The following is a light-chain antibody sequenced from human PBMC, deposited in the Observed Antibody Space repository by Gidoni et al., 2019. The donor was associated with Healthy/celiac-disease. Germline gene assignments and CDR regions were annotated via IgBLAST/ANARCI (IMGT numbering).Light chain of an antibody. CDR3: MQALQTPGS. V-gene: IGKV2-28*01. J-gene: IGKJ2*04. Sequence: DIVMTQSPLSLPVTPGEPASISCRSSQSLLHSNGYNSLDWYLQKPGQSPQRLIYLGSRASGVPDRFSGSGSGTDFTLKISRVEAEDVGVYYCMQALQTPGSFXQXTKLEIK. CDR1: QSLLHSNGYNS. CDR2: LGS.